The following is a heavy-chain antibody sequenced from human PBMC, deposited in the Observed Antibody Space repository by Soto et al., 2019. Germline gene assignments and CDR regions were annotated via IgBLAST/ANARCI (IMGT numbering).Heavy chain of an antibody. CDR2: VKSKTDGGSS. J-gene: IGHJ4*01. CDR3: TTDSRTTLPEIRFDY. V-gene: IGHV3-15*07. CDR1: GFPFSNAW. Sequence: SLRLSCAASGFPFSNAWINWVRQVPGKGLEWVGRVKSKTDGGSSDYAAPVKGRFAVSRDDSKNIVYLQMNSLKIEDTGVYYCTTDSRTTLPEIRFDYWGHGTQVTVSS. D-gene: IGHD1-26*01.